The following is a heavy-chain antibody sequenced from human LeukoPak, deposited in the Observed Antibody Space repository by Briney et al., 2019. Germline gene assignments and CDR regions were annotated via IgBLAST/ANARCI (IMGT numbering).Heavy chain of an antibody. V-gene: IGHV3-23*01. D-gene: IGHD3-16*02. CDR2: ISGSGGST. CDR1: GFTFSFYS. Sequence: PGGSLRLSCAVSGFTFSFYSMNWVRQAPGKGLEWVSAISGSGGSTYYADSVKGRFTISRDNSKNTLYLQMNSLRAEDTAVYYCAKDIGCDYWGQGTLVTVSS. J-gene: IGHJ4*02. CDR3: AKDIGCDY.